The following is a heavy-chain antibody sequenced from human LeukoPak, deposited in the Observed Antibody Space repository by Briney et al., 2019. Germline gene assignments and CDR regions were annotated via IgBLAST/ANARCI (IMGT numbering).Heavy chain of an antibody. Sequence: GASVKVSCKASGYTFTSYDINWVRQATGQGLEWVGCMNPNSGDTVYAQKFQGRITMTRNTSTSTAYMEVSSLRSEDTAVYYCARGRYYSILTTYTPPNYWGQGTLVTVSS. V-gene: IGHV1-8*01. CDR2: MNPNSGDT. CDR3: ARGRYYSILTTYTPPNY. J-gene: IGHJ4*02. D-gene: IGHD3-9*01. CDR1: GYTFTSYD.